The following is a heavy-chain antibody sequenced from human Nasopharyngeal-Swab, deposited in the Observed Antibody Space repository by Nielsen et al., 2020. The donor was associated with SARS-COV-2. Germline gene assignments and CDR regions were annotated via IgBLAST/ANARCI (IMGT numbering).Heavy chain of an antibody. Sequence: GESLRLSCAASGFTFSSYGMHWVRQAPGKGLEWVAVISYDGSNKYYADSVKGRFTISRDNSKNTLYLQMNSLRAEDTAVYYCARDSYGGSYFDYWGQGTLATVSS. D-gene: IGHD4-23*01. J-gene: IGHJ4*02. CDR2: ISYDGSNK. V-gene: IGHV3-30*03. CDR1: GFTFSSYG. CDR3: ARDSYGGSYFDY.